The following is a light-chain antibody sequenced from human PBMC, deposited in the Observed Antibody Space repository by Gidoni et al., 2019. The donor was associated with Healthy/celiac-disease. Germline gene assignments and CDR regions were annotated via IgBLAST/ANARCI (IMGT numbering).Light chain of an antibody. J-gene: IGKJ1*01. V-gene: IGKV1-39*01. CDR2: AAS. Sequence: IQMPHSPSSLSASVGDRVTITCRASQSISSYLNWYQQKPGKAPKLLIYAASSLQSGVPSRFRGSGSGTEFTLTISSLQPEDFATYYCQQSYSTPRTFGQGTKVEIK. CDR1: QSISSY. CDR3: QQSYSTPRT.